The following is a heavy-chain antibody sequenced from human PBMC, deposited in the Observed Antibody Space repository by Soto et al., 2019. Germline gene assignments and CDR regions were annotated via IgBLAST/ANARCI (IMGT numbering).Heavy chain of an antibody. CDR1: GGTFSSYA. CDR3: ARDRSIAARQEDYYGMDV. Sequence: SVKVSCKASGGTFSSYAISWVRQAPGQGLEWMGGIIPIFGTANYAQKFQGRVTITADESTSTAYMELSSLRSEDTAVYYCARDRSIAARQEDYYGMDVWGQGTTVTV. D-gene: IGHD6-6*01. J-gene: IGHJ6*02. V-gene: IGHV1-69*13. CDR2: IIPIFGTA.